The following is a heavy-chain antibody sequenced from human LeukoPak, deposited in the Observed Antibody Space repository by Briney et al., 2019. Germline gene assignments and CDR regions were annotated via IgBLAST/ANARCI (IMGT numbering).Heavy chain of an antibody. J-gene: IGHJ3*01. CDR1: GGSISSSSYY. CDR3: ARGFPPGSGSRGSHAFDV. CDR2: INYGGST. Sequence: PSETLSLTCTVSGGSISSSSYYWGWIRQPPGKGLEWIGEINYGGSTKYTPSLEGRGTILIDTSKNQFSLKLTSVTAADTAVYYCARGFPPGSGSRGSHAFDVWGQGTMVTVSS. V-gene: IGHV4-39*07. D-gene: IGHD6-19*01.